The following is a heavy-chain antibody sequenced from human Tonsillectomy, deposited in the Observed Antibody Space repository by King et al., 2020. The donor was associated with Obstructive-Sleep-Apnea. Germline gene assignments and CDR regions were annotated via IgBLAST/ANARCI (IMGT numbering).Heavy chain of an antibody. V-gene: IGHV3-30*04. CDR1: GFTFSSHA. J-gene: IGHJ6*02. D-gene: IGHD3-10*01. Sequence: HVQLVESGGGVVQPGRSLRLSCAASGFTFSSHAMHWVRQAPGKGLEWVAVISYDGSFKYYADSVKGRFTISRDSSKNTLYLQVNSLRVEDSAVYYCARDESVLVRGVTSYYFYGMDVWGQGTTVTVSS. CDR3: ARDESVLVRGVTSYYFYGMDV. CDR2: ISYDGSFK.